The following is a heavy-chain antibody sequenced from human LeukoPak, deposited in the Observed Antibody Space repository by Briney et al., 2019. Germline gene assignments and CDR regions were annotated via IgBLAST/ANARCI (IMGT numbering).Heavy chain of an antibody. CDR3: ARLSSNSDSSGYYTLPDY. CDR1: GGSFSGYY. Sequence: PSETLSLTCAVYGGSFSGYYWGWIRQPPGKGLEWIGSIYHSGSTYYNPSLKSRVTISVDTSKSQFSLKLSSVTAADTAAYYCARLSSNSDSSGYYTLPDYWGQGTLVTVSS. CDR2: IYHSGST. D-gene: IGHD3-22*01. V-gene: IGHV4-38-2*01. J-gene: IGHJ4*02.